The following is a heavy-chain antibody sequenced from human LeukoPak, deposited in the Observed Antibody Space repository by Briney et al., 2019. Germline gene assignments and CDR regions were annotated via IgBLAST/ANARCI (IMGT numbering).Heavy chain of an antibody. V-gene: IGHV4-38-2*01. D-gene: IGHD2-2*01. J-gene: IGHJ4*02. CDR2: IYYSGST. Sequence: SETLSLTCAVSGYSISSGYFWGWIRQPPGKGLEWIGSIYYSGSTYYNPSLKSRVTISVDTSKNQFSLKLSSVTAADTAGYYCARLPYCGSINCYSPYYFDYWGQGTLVTVSS. CDR1: GYSISSGYF. CDR3: ARLPYCGSINCYSPYYFDY.